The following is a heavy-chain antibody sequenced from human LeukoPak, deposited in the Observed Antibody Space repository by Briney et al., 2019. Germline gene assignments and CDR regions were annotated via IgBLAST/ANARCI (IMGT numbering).Heavy chain of an antibody. V-gene: IGHV1-8*01. J-gene: IGHJ4*02. CDR3: AIHPPGHYGSGNDFDY. D-gene: IGHD3-10*01. CDR2: MNPNSGNT. CDR1: GYTFTSYD. Sequence: ASVKVSCKASGYTFTSYDINWVRQATGQGLEWMGWMNPNSGNTGYAQKFQGRVTMTRNTSISTAYMELSSLRSEDTAVYYCAIHPPGHYGSGNDFDYWGQGTLVTVSS.